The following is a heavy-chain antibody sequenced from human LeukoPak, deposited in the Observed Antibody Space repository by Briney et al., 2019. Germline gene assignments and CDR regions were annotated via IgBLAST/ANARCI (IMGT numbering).Heavy chain of an antibody. CDR3: SVTSTPMVRGVIDAFDI. D-gene: IGHD3-10*01. Sequence: ASVKVSCKVSGYTLTELSMHWVRQAPGKGLEWMGGFDPEDGETIYAQKFQGRVTMTEDTSTDTAYMELSSLRSEDTAVYYCSVTSTPMVRGVIDAFDIWGQGTMVTVSS. CDR2: FDPEDGET. J-gene: IGHJ3*02. V-gene: IGHV1-24*01. CDR1: GYTLTELS.